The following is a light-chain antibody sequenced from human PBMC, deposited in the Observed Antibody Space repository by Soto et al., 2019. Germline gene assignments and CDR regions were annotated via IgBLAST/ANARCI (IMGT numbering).Light chain of an antibody. CDR2: AAS. CDR3: QKYNSAPFFFS. Sequence: DIPMTQSPSSLSASVGDRVTITCRASQGMTNNLAWYQHKPGKPPKLLIYAASSLHAGVPSRFRGSGSGTYFTLTITSLQPEDVATYYCQKYNSAPFFFSFGPGTKVDLK. V-gene: IGKV1-27*01. CDR1: QGMTNN. J-gene: IGKJ3*01.